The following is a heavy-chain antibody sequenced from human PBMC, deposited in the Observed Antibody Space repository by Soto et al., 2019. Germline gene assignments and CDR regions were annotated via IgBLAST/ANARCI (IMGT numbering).Heavy chain of an antibody. CDR3: AKGGRQWLVTSDFNY. J-gene: IGHJ4*02. CDR2: VSHDGRNT. Sequence: VQLVESGGGVVQPGRSLRLSCAASGFTFSDYAMHWGRQAPGKGLEWVAVVSHDGRNTHYADSVKGRFTISRDSSKNTVSLEMTSLRAEDTAVDYCAKGGRQWLVTSDFNYWGQGALVTVSS. V-gene: IGHV3-30*18. CDR1: GFTFSDYA. D-gene: IGHD6-19*01.